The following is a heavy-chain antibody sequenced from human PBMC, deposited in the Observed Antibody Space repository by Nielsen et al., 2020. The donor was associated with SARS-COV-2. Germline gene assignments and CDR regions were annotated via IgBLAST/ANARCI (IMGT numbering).Heavy chain of an antibody. CDR2: ISGSGGST. J-gene: IGHJ5*02. D-gene: IGHD6-19*01. V-gene: IGHV3-23*01. Sequence: GESLKISCAASGFTFSSYAMSWVRQAPGKGLEWVSAISGSGGSTYYADSVKGRSTISRDNSKNTLYLQMNSLRAEDTAVYYCAREDSSGWYKWFDPWGQGTLVTVSS. CDR1: GFTFSSYA. CDR3: AREDSSGWYKWFDP.